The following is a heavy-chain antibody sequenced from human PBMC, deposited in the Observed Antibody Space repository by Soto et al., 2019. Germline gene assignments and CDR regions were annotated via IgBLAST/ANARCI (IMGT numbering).Heavy chain of an antibody. Sequence: SETLSLTCAVYGGSFSGYYLTWIRQPPGTGLEWIGEINHSGSTNYNPSLKSRVTISVDTSKNQFSLKLTSVTAADTAVYYCARDKITGLFDYWGQGTLVTVS. D-gene: IGHD2-8*02. J-gene: IGHJ4*02. V-gene: IGHV4-34*01. CDR1: GGSFSGYY. CDR3: ARDKITGLFDY. CDR2: INHSGST.